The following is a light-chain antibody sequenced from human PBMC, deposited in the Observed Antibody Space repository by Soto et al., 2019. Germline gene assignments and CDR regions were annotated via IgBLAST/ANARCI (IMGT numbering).Light chain of an antibody. CDR1: SSDVGGYNY. Sequence: QSALTQPASVSGSPGQSITISCTGTSSDVGGYNYVSWYQQHPGKAPKLMIYEVSNRPSGVSNRFSGSKSGNTASLTISGLQAEDEADYYCSSYTSSSTPGGFGTGTKVTVL. CDR2: EVS. V-gene: IGLV2-14*01. J-gene: IGLJ1*01. CDR3: SSYTSSSTPGG.